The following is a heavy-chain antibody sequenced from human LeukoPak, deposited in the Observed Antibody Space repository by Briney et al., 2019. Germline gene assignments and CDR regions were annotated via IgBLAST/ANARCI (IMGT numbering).Heavy chain of an antibody. J-gene: IGHJ6*02. D-gene: IGHD6-19*01. Sequence: GASVKVSCEASGYTFTSYDINWVRQATGQGLEWMGWMNPNSGNTGYAQKFQGRVTMTRNTSISTAYMELSSLRSEDTAVYYRARGPRSSGWYRLEDHMDVWGQGTTVTVSS. CDR2: MNPNSGNT. CDR1: GYTFTSYD. CDR3: ARGPRSSGWYRLEDHMDV. V-gene: IGHV1-8*01.